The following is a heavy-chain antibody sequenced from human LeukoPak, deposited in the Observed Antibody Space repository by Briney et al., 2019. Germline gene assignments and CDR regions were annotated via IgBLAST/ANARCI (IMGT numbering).Heavy chain of an antibody. CDR2: ISVGSLGT. CDR1: GFTFSTYA. Sequence: GGSLRLSCAASGFTFSTYAMSWVRQAPGKGLEWVSAISVGSLGTYYADSVRGRFTISRDNSKDTLYLQMNSLRAEDTAVYYCAQDFLILMWGQGTLVTVSS. V-gene: IGHV3-23*01. J-gene: IGHJ4*02. D-gene: IGHD3-16*01. CDR3: AQDFLILM.